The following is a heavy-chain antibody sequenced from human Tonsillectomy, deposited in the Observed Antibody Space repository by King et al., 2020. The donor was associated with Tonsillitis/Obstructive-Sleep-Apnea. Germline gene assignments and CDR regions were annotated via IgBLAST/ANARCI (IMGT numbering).Heavy chain of an antibody. V-gene: IGHV3-43*01. CDR3: ATWGYGGTALYYYYMDV. CDR2: ITWDGGST. J-gene: IGHJ6*03. Sequence: VQLVESGGVVVQPGGSLRLLCAASGFPFDDYTMHWVRQAPGKGLEWVSLITWDGGSTSYADAVKGRFTISRDNNKNSLYLQMNSLRTEDTALYYCATWGYGGTALYYYYMDVWGKGTTVTVSS. CDR1: GFPFDDYT. D-gene: IGHD4-23*01.